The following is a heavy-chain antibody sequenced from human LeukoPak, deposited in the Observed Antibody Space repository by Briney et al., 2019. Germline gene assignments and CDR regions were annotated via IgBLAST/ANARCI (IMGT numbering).Heavy chain of an antibody. Sequence: GVSLRLSCEASGFTFSCHSMTWLRQAPGKTLEWISYIGHTGSHAHYADCVRGRFTISRDNAKNSLYLQMNSLTVEDTAVYYCARDQRPYCGGECYCAIDLWGRGTLVTVSS. V-gene: IGHV3-48*01. CDR2: IGHTGSHA. D-gene: IGHD2-21*01. CDR1: GFTFSCHS. J-gene: IGHJ3*01. CDR3: ARDQRPYCGGECYCAIDL.